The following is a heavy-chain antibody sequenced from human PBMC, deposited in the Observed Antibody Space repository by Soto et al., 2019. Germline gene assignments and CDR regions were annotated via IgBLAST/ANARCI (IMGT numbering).Heavy chain of an antibody. D-gene: IGHD3-10*01. CDR3: ASSYGSGYRAFDY. V-gene: IGHV1-69*02. Sequence: QVQLVQSGAEVKGPGSSVKVSCKASGDTFTFYSINWVRQAPGLGREWMGRINPILSMSNYAQRFQGRVTMTAEKSTSTAYMELSSLRSEDTAIYYCASSYGSGYRAFDYWGQGALVTVSS. J-gene: IGHJ4*02. CDR2: INPILSMS. CDR1: GDTFTFYS.